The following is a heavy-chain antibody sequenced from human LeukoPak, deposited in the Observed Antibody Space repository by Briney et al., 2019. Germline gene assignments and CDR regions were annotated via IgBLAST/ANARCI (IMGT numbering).Heavy chain of an antibody. CDR2: IYYSGST. CDR3: ARRGSSPNYYYYYMDV. Sequence: PSETLSLTCTVSGGSISSSSYYWGWIRQPPGKGLERIGSIYYSGSTHYNPSLKSRVTISVDTSKNQFSLKLSSVTAADTAVYYCARRGSSPNYYYYYMDVWGKGTTVTVSS. J-gene: IGHJ6*03. CDR1: GGSISSSSYY. V-gene: IGHV4-39*01. D-gene: IGHD6-6*01.